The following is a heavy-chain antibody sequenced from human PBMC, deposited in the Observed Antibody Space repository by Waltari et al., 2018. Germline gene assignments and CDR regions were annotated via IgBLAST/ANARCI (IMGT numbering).Heavy chain of an antibody. CDR3: ARVLLGSSPSRNYYYGMDV. CDR1: GYTFTSYY. J-gene: IGHJ6*02. D-gene: IGHD6-6*01. V-gene: IGHV1-46*01. Sequence: QVQLVQSGAEVKKPGASVKVSGKASGYTFTSYYMHWVRQAPGQGLEWMGIINPSGGSTSYAQKFQGRVTMTRDTSTSTVYMELSSLRSEDTAVYYCARVLLGSSPSRNYYYGMDVWGQGTTVTVAS. CDR2: INPSGGST.